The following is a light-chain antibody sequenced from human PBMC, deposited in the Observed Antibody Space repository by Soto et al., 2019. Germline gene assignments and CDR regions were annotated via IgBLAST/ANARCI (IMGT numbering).Light chain of an antibody. V-gene: IGKV3-20*01. CDR1: QSVSSSY. CDR2: GAS. J-gene: IGKJ2*02. Sequence: EIVLTQSPGTLSLSPGERATLSCRASQSVSSSYLAWYQQKPGQAPRLLIYGASSRTTGIAERFGSSGAGKDFTITSSRLEPDFFAFYYCQQYGSSLCTFGQGTKLEIK. CDR3: QQYGSSLCT.